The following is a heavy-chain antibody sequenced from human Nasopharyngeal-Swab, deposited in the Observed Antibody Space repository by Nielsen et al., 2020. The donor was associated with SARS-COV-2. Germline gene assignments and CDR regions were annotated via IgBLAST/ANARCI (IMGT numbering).Heavy chain of an antibody. CDR2: ISGSGGST. Sequence: GGSLRLSCAASGFTFSSYAMSWVRQAPGKGLEWVSAISGSGGSTYYADSVKGRFTISRDNSKNTLYLQMNSLRAEDTAVYYCAGDQWLAFHNWFDPWGQGTLVTASS. J-gene: IGHJ5*02. V-gene: IGHV3-23*01. D-gene: IGHD6-19*01. CDR3: AGDQWLAFHNWFDP. CDR1: GFTFSSYA.